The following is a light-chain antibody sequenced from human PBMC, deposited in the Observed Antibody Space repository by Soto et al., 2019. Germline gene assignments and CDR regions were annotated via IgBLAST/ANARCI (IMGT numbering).Light chain of an antibody. CDR3: QQLNGYVALT. J-gene: IGKJ4*01. Sequence: DIQMTQSPSTLSASVGDRVTITCRASQSISTYLAWYQQRPGKAPKLLIYDASTLQSGVPSRFSGSRSGTEFTLTISSLQPEDLATYYCQQLNGYVALTFGGGTKVDIK. CDR1: QSISTY. CDR2: DAS. V-gene: IGKV1-9*01.